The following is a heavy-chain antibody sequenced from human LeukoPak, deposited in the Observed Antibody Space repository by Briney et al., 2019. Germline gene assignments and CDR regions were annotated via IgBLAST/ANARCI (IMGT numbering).Heavy chain of an antibody. CDR2: IGTASDT. D-gene: IGHD1-1*01. CDR1: GFTFSSFD. V-gene: IGHV3-13*01. J-gene: IGHJ6*03. CDR3: ARGPPRGKYYYMDV. Sequence: GGSLRLSCAASGFTFSSFDMPWVRQPTGQGLEWVSTIGTASDTYYPGSVEGRFTLSRDNDKNSLYLQMNSLTAGGTAVYYCARGPPRGKYYYMDVWGKGTTVTVSS.